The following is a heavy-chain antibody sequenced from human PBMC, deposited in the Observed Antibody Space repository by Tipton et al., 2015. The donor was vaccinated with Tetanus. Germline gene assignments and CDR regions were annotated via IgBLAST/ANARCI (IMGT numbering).Heavy chain of an antibody. Sequence: LRLSCAVSGGSIDSGDYSWSWIRQPPGKGLEWIGNIYQSGKIYYKASLRSRLTISIDKSKNQFSLTLTSVNAADTAVYYCARANYDSSKKGPFDSWGQGSLVIVSS. D-gene: IGHD1-7*01. V-gene: IGHV4-30-2*01. CDR3: ARANYDSSKKGPFDS. J-gene: IGHJ4*02. CDR1: GGSIDSGDYS. CDR2: IYQSGKI.